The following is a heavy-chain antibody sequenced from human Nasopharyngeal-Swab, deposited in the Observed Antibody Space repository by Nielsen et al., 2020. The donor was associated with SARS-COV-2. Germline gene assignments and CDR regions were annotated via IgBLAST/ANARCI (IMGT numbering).Heavy chain of an antibody. CDR2: INPSGGST. D-gene: IGHD1-26*01. V-gene: IGHV1-46*01. J-gene: IGHJ4*02. CDR3: ARVFSGTYSQFDY. Sequence: WVRQPPGQGLEWMGIINPSGGSTGDAQKIQGRVTMTRDTSTSTVYMELSSLRPEDTAVYYCARVFSGTYSQFDYWGQGTLVTVSS.